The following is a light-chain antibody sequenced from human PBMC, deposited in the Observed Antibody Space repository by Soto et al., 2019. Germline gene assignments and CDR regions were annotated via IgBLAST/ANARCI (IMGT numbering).Light chain of an antibody. V-gene: IGLV1-40*01. CDR1: SSNIGAGYD. CDR2: GNS. J-gene: IGLJ2*01. Sequence: QPVLTQPPSVSGAPGQRVTISCTGSSSNIGAGYDVHWYQQLPGTAPKLLIYGNSNRPSGVPDRFSGSKSGTSASLAITGLQAEDEADYYCQSYDSSLSDLSVVFGGGTKLTVL. CDR3: QSYDSSLSDLSVV.